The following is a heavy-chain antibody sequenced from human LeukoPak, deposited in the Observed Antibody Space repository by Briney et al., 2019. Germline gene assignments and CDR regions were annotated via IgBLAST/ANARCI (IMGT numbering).Heavy chain of an antibody. Sequence: GGSLRLSCAASGFTFRSYSMNWVRQAPGKGLEWVSYISFSSSTIYYADSVKGRFTISRDNSKNTLYLQMNSLRAEDTAVYYCARDVSSGWYLTDYWGQGTLVTVSS. V-gene: IGHV3-48*01. CDR3: ARDVSSGWYLTDY. J-gene: IGHJ4*02. CDR2: ISFSSSTI. D-gene: IGHD6-19*01. CDR1: GFTFRSYS.